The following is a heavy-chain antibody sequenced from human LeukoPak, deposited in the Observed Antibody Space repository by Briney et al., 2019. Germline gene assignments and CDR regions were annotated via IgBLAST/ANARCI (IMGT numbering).Heavy chain of an antibody. CDR2: IYHSGST. V-gene: IGHV4-59*01. J-gene: IGHJ6*03. Sequence: PSETLSLTCTVSGGSISSYYWSWIRQPPGKGLEWIGYIYHSGSTNYNPSLKSRVTISVDTSKNQFSLKLSSVTAADTAVYYCARGEKELELPLAAATYYYYMDVWGKGTTVTVSS. CDR3: ARGEKELELPLAAATYYYYMDV. CDR1: GGSISSYY. D-gene: IGHD1-7*01.